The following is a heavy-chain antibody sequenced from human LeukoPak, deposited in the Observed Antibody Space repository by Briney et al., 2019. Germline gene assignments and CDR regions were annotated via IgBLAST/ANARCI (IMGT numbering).Heavy chain of an antibody. CDR2: ISYEGSNK. CDR3: AKDRDYYDSSSYYYFDN. D-gene: IGHD3-22*01. V-gene: IGHV3-30*18. J-gene: IGHJ4*02. Sequence: GRPLRLSCAASGFTFSRYDMHWVRQAPDKGLEGVADISYEGSNKYYGESVKGRFTISRDNSKNTLYLQMNSLRAEDTAVYYCAKDRDYYDSSSYYYFDNWGQGTLVTVSS. CDR1: GFTFSRYD.